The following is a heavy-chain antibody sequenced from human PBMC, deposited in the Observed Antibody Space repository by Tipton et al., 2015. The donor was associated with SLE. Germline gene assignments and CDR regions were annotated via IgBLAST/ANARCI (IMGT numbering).Heavy chain of an antibody. D-gene: IGHD3/OR15-3a*01. CDR3: ARGSWTGAHYYGMDV. V-gene: IGHV4-38-2*02. J-gene: IGHJ6*02. Sequence: TLSLTRTVSGYSISSAYYWGWIRQPPGKGLEWIGSIYHSGNTYYNPSLKSRVTISVDTSKNQFSLKLSSVTAADTAVYYCARGSWTGAHYYGMDVWGQGTTVTVSS. CDR2: IYHSGNT. CDR1: GYSISSAYY.